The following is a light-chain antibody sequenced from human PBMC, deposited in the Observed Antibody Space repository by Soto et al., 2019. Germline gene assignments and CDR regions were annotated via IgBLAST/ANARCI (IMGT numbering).Light chain of an antibody. CDR1: QVINNY. CDR3: QPANSLPLT. J-gene: IGKJ4*01. V-gene: IGKV1-9*01. Sequence: DIQLTQSPSFLSASVGDRVTITCRASQVINNYLAWYQHHPGKAPKLLIYAASSLQSGVPSRFSGSGSGTDFTLTISSLQPVDFATYYCQPANSLPLTFGGGTKVEIK. CDR2: AAS.